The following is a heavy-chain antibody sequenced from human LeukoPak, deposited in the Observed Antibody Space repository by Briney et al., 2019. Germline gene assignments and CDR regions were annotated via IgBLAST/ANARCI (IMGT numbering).Heavy chain of an antibody. J-gene: IGHJ4*02. CDR3: ARGPRYCSGGSCYPPEFDY. Sequence: RASETLSLTCAVYGGSFSGYYWSWIRQPPGKGLEWIGEINHSGSTNYNPSLKSRVTISVDTSKNQFSLKLSSVTAADTAVYYCARGPRYCSGGSCYPPEFDYWGQGTLVTVSS. CDR2: INHSGST. V-gene: IGHV4-34*01. D-gene: IGHD2-15*01. CDR1: GGSFSGYY.